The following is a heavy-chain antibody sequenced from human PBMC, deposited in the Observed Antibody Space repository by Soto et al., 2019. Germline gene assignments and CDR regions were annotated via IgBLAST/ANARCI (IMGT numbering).Heavy chain of an antibody. CDR3: ARHQDCTGGSCYTPLYYFDY. Sequence: TLSLTCTVSGGSISSSSYYWGWIRQPPGKGLEWIGSIYYSGSTYYNPSLKSRVTISVDTSKNQFSLRLSSVTAADTAVYYCARHQDCTGGSCYTPLYYFDYWGQGTLVTVSS. V-gene: IGHV4-39*01. J-gene: IGHJ4*02. CDR2: IYYSGST. D-gene: IGHD2-15*01. CDR1: GGSISSSSYY.